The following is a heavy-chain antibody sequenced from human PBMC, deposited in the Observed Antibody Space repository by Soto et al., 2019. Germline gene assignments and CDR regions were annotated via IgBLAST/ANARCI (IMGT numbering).Heavy chain of an antibody. CDR2: IYYSGST. J-gene: IGHJ4*02. CDR1: GGSVSSGSYY. V-gene: IGHV4-61*01. CDR3: ARDRGFGGTTSGGFDY. Sequence: PSETLSLTCTVSGGSVSSGSYYWSWIRQPPGKGLEWIGYIYYSGSTNYNPSLKSRVTISVDTSKNQFSLKLSSVTAADTAVYYCARDRGFGGTTSGGFDYWGQGTLVTVSS. D-gene: IGHD1-7*01.